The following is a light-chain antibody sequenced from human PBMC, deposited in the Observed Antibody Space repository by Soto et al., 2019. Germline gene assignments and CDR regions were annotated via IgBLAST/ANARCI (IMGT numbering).Light chain of an antibody. V-gene: IGLV1-40*01. Sequence: QSVLTQLPSVSGAPGQRVTISCTGSSSNIGAGYDVHWYQQLPGTAPKLLIYGNSNRPSGVPDRFSGSKSGTSASLAITGLQAEDEADYYCQSYDSSPVFGGGTKVTVL. CDR1: SSNIGAGYD. CDR3: QSYDSSPV. J-gene: IGLJ2*01. CDR2: GNS.